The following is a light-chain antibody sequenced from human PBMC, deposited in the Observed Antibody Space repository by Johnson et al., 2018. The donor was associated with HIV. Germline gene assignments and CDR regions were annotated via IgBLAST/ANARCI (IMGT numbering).Light chain of an antibody. V-gene: IGLV1-51*01. Sequence: QLVLTQPPSVSAAPGQKVTISCSGSNSNIGNNYVSWYQQLPGTAPKLLIYDDNKRPSGIPDRFSGSKSGASATLGITGLQTGDEADYYCGTWDSGLSAGHVFGTVTKVTVL. CDR3: GTWDSGLSAGHV. J-gene: IGLJ1*01. CDR2: DDN. CDR1: NSNIGNNY.